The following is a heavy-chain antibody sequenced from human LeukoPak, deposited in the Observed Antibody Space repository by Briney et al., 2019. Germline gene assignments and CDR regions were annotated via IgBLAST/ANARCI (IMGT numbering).Heavy chain of an antibody. CDR1: GLTFSTSG. CDR3: AKFRGGDWLSDAFDI. J-gene: IGHJ3*02. Sequence: PGGSLRLSCAASGLTFSTSGLGWVRQAPGKGLEWLSYITSHTVTHYIDSVKGRFTISRDNAKSSLYLQMNSLREEDTAVYYCAKFRGGDWLSDAFDIWGQGTMVTVSS. D-gene: IGHD3/OR15-3a*01. CDR2: ITSHTVT. V-gene: IGHV3-48*02.